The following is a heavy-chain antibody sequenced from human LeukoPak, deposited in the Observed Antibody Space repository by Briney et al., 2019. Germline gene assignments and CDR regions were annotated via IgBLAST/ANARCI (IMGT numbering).Heavy chain of an antibody. CDR3: ARELEWELQDGWFDP. Sequence: PSETLSLTCAVSGGSISSYYWSWIRQPAGKGLEWIGGIYTSGSTTYNPSLKSRVTISVDKSKTQFSLKLGSVTAADTAVYYCARELEWELQDGWFDPGGQGTVVSV. J-gene: IGHJ5*02. CDR2: IYTSGST. CDR1: GGSISSYY. V-gene: IGHV4-4*07. D-gene: IGHD1-26*01.